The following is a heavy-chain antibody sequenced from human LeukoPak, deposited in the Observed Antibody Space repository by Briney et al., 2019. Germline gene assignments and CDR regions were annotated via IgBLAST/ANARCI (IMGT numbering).Heavy chain of an antibody. CDR1: GGSISSYY. J-gene: IGHJ5*02. CDR2: IYYSGGT. Sequence: SETLSLTRTVSGGSISSYYWSWIRQPPGKGLEWIGYIYYSGGTNYSPSLKSRVTISVDTSKNQFSLKLNSVTAADTAVYYCARGRLWFDPWGQGTLVTVSS. V-gene: IGHV4-59*01. CDR3: ARGRLWFDP.